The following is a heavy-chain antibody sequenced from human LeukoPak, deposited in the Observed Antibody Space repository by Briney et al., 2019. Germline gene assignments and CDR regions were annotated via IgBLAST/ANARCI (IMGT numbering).Heavy chain of an antibody. J-gene: IGHJ3*02. CDR3: ARLIMSAWNAFDM. Sequence: PSETLSLTCTVSGYSISNGYYWGWIRQPPGKGLEWIGSIYHSGSTYYNPSLQSRVTISVDTSKNQFSLKLSSVTAADTAVYYCARLIMSAWNAFDMWGQGTMVTGAS. CDR2: IYHSGST. CDR1: GYSISNGYY. D-gene: IGHD2-8*01. V-gene: IGHV4-38-2*02.